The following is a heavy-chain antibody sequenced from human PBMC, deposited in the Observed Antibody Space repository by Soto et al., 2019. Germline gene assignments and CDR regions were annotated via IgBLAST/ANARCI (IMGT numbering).Heavy chain of an antibody. Sequence: GGSLRLSCEASGFTFSSYGMNWVRQAPGKGLEWVSSISSSSTYTYYADSVKGRFTISRDNAKNSLFLQMNSLRAEDTAVYYCARVGQVISIDYWGQGTLVTVSS. J-gene: IGHJ4*02. CDR1: GFTFSSYG. CDR2: ISSSSTYT. D-gene: IGHD3-16*01. CDR3: ARVGQVISIDY. V-gene: IGHV3-21*01.